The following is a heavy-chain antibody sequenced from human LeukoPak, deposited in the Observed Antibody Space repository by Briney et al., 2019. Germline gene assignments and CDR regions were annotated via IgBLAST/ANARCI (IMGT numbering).Heavy chain of an antibody. CDR2: IRQDGSEK. D-gene: IGHD3-10*01. J-gene: IGHJ4*02. CDR3: ARERGSKCFDY. CDR1: GFTFSSYW. V-gene: IGHV3-7*01. Sequence: GGSLRLSCAASGFTFSSYWMSWVRQAPGKGLEWVANIRQDGSEKYYVDSVKGRFTISRDNAKNSLYLQMNSLRAEDTAVYYCARERGSKCFDYWGQGTLVTVSS.